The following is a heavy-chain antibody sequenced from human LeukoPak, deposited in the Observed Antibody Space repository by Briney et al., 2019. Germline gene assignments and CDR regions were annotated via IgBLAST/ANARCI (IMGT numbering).Heavy chain of an antibody. CDR1: GYTFTGYC. CDR2: INPNSGGT. V-gene: IGHV1-2*02. CDR3: ARGEYYDRSAYCFD. D-gene: IGHD3-22*01. Sequence: ASVKVSCKASGYTFTGYCMHWVRQAPGQGLEWMGWINPNSGGTNYVQRFQGRVTMTRDTSISTAYMELSRLRSDDTAVYYCARGEYYDRSAYCFDWGQGTLVTVSS. J-gene: IGHJ4*02.